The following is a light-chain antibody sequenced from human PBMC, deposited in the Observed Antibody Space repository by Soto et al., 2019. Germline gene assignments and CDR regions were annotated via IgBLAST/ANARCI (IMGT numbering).Light chain of an antibody. V-gene: IGKV3-15*01. CDR3: QQYNNRPPVT. CDR1: QSVSSS. J-gene: IGKJ2*01. Sequence: EIVMTQSPATLSVSPGERATLSCRASQSVSSSLAWYQQKPGQAPRLLIYGASTRATDVPARFSGSGSGTEFTLTVSSLQSEAFAVYFCQQYNNRPPVTFGQGTKLEIK. CDR2: GAS.